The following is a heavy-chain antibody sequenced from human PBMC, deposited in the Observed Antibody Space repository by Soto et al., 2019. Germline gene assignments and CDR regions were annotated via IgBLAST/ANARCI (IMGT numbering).Heavy chain of an antibody. CDR2: IYWDDDK. CDR3: AHAGDFDLLSFDR. CDR1: GFSLTTTRMG. Sequence: SGPTLGEPAQTLTLTCAFSGFSLTTTRMGVAWIRQPPGKALEWLALIYWDDDKRYSPSLKNRLTVSKDTSTNRVVLTITNISPDDTGTYFCAHAGDFDLLSFDRWGPGTLVTVSS. J-gene: IGHJ4*02. V-gene: IGHV2-5*02. D-gene: IGHD2-15*01.